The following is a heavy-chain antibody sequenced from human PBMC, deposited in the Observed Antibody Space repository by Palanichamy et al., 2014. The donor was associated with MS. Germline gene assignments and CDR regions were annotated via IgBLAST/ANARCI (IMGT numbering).Heavy chain of an antibody. D-gene: IGHD1-26*01. Sequence: EVQLVESGGGLVKPGGSLRLSCAASGFTFSSYSMNWVRQAPGKGLEWVSSISSSSYIYYADSVKGRFTISRDNAKNSLYLQMNSLRVEDTAVYYCARASGSYGPFDYWGQGTLVTVSS. CDR3: ARASGSYGPFDY. CDR1: GFTFSSYS. V-gene: IGHV3-21*01. J-gene: IGHJ4*02. CDR2: ISSSSYI.